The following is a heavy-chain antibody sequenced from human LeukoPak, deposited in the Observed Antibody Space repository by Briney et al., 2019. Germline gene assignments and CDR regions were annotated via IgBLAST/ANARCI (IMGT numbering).Heavy chain of an antibody. D-gene: IGHD6-13*01. CDR3: AHEFAGYSSSWDSDAFDI. Sequence: SGPTLVKPTQTLTLTCTFSGFSLSTSGVGVGWIRQPPGKALEWLALIHWNDDKRYSPSLKSRLTITKDTSKNQVVLTMTNMDPVDTATYYCAHEFAGYSSSWDSDAFDIWGQGTMVTVSS. CDR2: IHWNDDK. J-gene: IGHJ3*02. V-gene: IGHV2-5*01. CDR1: GFSLSTSGVG.